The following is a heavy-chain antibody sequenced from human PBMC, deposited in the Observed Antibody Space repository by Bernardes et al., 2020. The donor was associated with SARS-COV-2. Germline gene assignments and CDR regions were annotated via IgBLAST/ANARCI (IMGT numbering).Heavy chain of an antibody. CDR3: AREKVVVTGYYYGMDV. D-gene: IGHD2-21*02. J-gene: IGHJ6*02. CDR2: IWYDGSNK. Sequence: GGSLRLSCAASGFTFSSYGMHWVRQAPGKGLEWVAVIWYDGSNKYYADSVKGRFTISRDNSKNTLYLQMNSLRAEDTAVYYCAREKVVVTGYYYGMDVWGQGTTVTVSS. V-gene: IGHV3-33*01. CDR1: GFTFSSYG.